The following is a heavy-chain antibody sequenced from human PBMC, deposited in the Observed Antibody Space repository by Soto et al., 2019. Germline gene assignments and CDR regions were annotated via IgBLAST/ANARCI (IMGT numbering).Heavy chain of an antibody. CDR2: ISGSGGST. J-gene: IGHJ6*03. CDR3: AKNAEKRDCSGGSCYMDV. CDR1: GFTFSSYA. V-gene: IGHV3-23*01. D-gene: IGHD2-15*01. Sequence: PGGSLRLSCAASGFTFSSYAMSWVRQAPGKGLEWVSAISGSGGSTYYADSVKGRFTISRDNSKNTLYLQMNSLRAEATAVYYCAKNAEKRDCSGGSCYMDVWGKGTTVTVSS.